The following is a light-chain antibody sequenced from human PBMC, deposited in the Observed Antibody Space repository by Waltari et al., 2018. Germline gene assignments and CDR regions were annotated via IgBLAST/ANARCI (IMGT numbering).Light chain of an antibody. CDR3: QQYYDYPIN. CDR2: DAS. Sequence: DIQMTQSPSTVSASLGDRVTFTCRASQNLNTFLSWFQQRPGAVHNLLIYDASTLERGVPSRFSGSGSGTHFTLTISGLQPDDFATYYCQQYYDYPINFGQGTRL. J-gene: IGKJ5*01. CDR1: QNLNTF. V-gene: IGKV1-5*01.